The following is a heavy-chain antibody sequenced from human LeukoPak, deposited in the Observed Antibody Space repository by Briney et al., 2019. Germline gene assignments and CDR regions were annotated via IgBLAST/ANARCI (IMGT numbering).Heavy chain of an antibody. CDR2: IIPIFGTA. CDR1: GGTFSSYA. J-gene: IGHJ4*02. V-gene: IGHV1-69*13. Sequence: GASVKVSCKASGGTFSSYAISWVRQAPGQGLEWMGGIIPIFGTANYAQKFQGRVMITADESTSTAYMELSSLRSEDTAVYYCETYYYGSGSYYVEATKYWGQGTLVTVSS. CDR3: ETYYYGSGSYYVEATKY. D-gene: IGHD3-10*01.